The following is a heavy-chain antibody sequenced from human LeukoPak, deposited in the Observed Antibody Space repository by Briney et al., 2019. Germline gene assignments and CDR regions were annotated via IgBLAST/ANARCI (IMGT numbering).Heavy chain of an antibody. CDR1: GFSFSNYA. J-gene: IGHJ4*02. V-gene: IGHV3-30*03. Sequence: GRSLRLSCAASGFSFSNYAMHWVRQDSGRGLDWVAVISHDGINTYYADSVKGRFTISRDNSKNTLYLQVNSLRVEDTAVYYCARPSNEGQWLVGQGVDYWGQGTLVTVSS. CDR3: ARPSNEGQWLVGQGVDY. CDR2: ISHDGINT. D-gene: IGHD6-19*01.